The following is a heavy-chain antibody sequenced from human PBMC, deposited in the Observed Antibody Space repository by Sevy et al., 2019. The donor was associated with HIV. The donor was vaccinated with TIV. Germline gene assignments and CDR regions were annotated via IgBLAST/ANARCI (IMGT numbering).Heavy chain of an antibody. V-gene: IGHV1-24*01. J-gene: IGHJ4*01. CDR1: GSTLSQMA. Sequence: ASVKVSCKVSGSTLSQMAMHWVRQAPGKGLEWMATFDPEDAETIYTQKLQGRVTMTEDTSRDTAYMELSNLRSEDTAVYYCATTKDYYQSSGEPFDYWGHGTLVTVSS. D-gene: IGHD3-22*01. CDR2: FDPEDAET. CDR3: ATTKDYYQSSGEPFDY.